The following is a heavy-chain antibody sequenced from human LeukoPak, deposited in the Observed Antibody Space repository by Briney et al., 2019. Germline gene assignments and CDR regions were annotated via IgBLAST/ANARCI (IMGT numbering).Heavy chain of an antibody. V-gene: IGHV1-18*01. J-gene: IGHJ6*03. CDR1: GYTFTSYG. Sequence: GASVKVSCKASGYTFTSYGISWVRQAPGQGLEWMGWISAHNGNTNYAQKLQGRVTMTTDTSTSTAYMELRSLRSDDTAVYYCARLVEMATIPSYYYYMDVWGKGTTVTVSS. D-gene: IGHD5-24*01. CDR3: ARLVEMATIPSYYYYMDV. CDR2: ISAHNGNT.